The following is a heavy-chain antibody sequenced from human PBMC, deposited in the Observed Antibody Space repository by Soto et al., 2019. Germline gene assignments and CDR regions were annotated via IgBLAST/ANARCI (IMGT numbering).Heavy chain of an antibody. D-gene: IGHD6-19*01. V-gene: IGHV4-59*01. J-gene: IGHJ4*02. CDR2: ISYSGNN. Sequence: SETLSLTCTVSGGSISSYYWSWIRQPPGKGLEWIGYISYSGNNNYNPSLKSRVTLSVDTSKNQFSLKLSSVTAADTAVYYCAREGVHSSGWYGDFDYWGQGTLVTVS. CDR1: GGSISSYY. CDR3: AREGVHSSGWYGDFDY.